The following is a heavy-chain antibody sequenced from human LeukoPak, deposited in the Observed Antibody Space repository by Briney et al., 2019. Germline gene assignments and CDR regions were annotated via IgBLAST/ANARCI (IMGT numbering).Heavy chain of an antibody. J-gene: IGHJ4*02. CDR3: ARADSSGYLPFDY. V-gene: IGHV4-59*08. D-gene: IGHD3-22*01. Sequence: PPETLSLTCTVSGGSISSYYWSWIRQPPGKGLEWIGYIYYSGSTNYNPSLKSRVTISVDTSKNQFSLKLISVTAADTAVYYCARADSSGYLPFDYWGQGTLVTVSS. CDR1: GGSISSYY. CDR2: IYYSGST.